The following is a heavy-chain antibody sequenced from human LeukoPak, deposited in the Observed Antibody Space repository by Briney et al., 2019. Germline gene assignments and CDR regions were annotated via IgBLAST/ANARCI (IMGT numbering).Heavy chain of an antibody. CDR3: ARHFRGYYGSGSYYKGFDY. CDR1: GGSISSSSYY. D-gene: IGHD3-10*01. CDR2: IYYSGST. J-gene: IGHJ4*02. Sequence: PSKTLSLTCTVSGGSISSSSYYWGWIRQPPGKGLEWIGSIYYSGSTYYNPSLKSRVTISVDTSKNQFSLKLSSVTAADTAVYYCARHFRGYYGSGSYYKGFDYWGQGTLVTVSS. V-gene: IGHV4-39*01.